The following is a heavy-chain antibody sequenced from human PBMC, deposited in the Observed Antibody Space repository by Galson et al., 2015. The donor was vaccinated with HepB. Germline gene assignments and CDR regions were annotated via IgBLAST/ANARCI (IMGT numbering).Heavy chain of an antibody. Sequence: SLRLSRAASGFTFSTYGMHWVRQAPGKGLEWVAFISYDGSNKFYADSVKGRFTISRDNSKNTLYLQMNSPKAEDTAVYYCAKDYAAMATWGDYYGMDVWGQGTTVTVSS. V-gene: IGHV3-30*18. D-gene: IGHD5-18*01. CDR3: AKDYAAMATWGDYYGMDV. CDR1: GFTFSTYG. CDR2: ISYDGSNK. J-gene: IGHJ6*02.